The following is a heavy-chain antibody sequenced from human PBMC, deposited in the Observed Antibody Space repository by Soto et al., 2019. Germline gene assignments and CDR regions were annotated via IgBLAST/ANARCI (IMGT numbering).Heavy chain of an antibody. J-gene: IGHJ4*02. CDR3: ARESEDLTSNFDY. CDR1: GFTFTRYS. Sequence: EVQLVESGGGLVKPGGSLRLSCAASGFTFTRYSMNWVRQAPGKGLEWVSSISSTTNYIYYGDSMKGRFTISRDKAKNSMYREMNSLRAEDTAVYYCARESEDLTSNFDYWGQGTLVTVSS. CDR2: ISSTTNYI. V-gene: IGHV3-21*06.